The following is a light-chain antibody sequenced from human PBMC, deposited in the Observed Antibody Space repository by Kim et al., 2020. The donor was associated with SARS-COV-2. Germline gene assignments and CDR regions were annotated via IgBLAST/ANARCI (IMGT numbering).Light chain of an antibody. Sequence: SYELTQPPSVSVAPGKTARISCGGNNIGSKAVHWYQQKPGQAPVLVIYRGRDRPSVIPERFSGSNSGNTATLTISRVEAGDEADYYCQVWDSSSDHWVFG. CDR1: NIGSKA. V-gene: IGLV3-21*04. CDR3: QVWDSSSDHWV. CDR2: RGR. J-gene: IGLJ3*02.